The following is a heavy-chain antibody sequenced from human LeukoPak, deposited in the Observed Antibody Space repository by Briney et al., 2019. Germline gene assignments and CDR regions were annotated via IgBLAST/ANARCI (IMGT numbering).Heavy chain of an antibody. CDR1: GGSISSGGYY. V-gene: IGHV4-31*03. CDR2: IYYSGST. D-gene: IGHD5-18*01. CDR3: ARGPSYSYGKDFDY. Sequence: SQTLSLTCTVSGGSISSGGYYWRWIRQHPGKGLEWIGYIYYSGSTYYNPSLKSRVTISADTSKNQFSLKLSSVTAADTAVYYCARGPSYSYGKDFDYWGQGTLVTVSS. J-gene: IGHJ4*02.